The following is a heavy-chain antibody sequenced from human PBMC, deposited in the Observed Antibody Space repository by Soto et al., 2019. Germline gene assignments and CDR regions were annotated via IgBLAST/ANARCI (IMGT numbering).Heavy chain of an antibody. J-gene: IGHJ5*02. CDR2: ISAYNGNT. CDR3: ARYYGFGELFDP. CDR1: GYTFTSYG. D-gene: IGHD3-10*01. Sequence: QVQLVQSGAEVKKPGASVKVSCKASGYTFTSYGISWWRQAPGQGLEWMGWISAYNGNTKYAQKLQGRVNITTDTSTSTDYMEMRSLRSDDTAVYYCARYYGFGELFDPWGHGALVTVSS. V-gene: IGHV1-18*01.